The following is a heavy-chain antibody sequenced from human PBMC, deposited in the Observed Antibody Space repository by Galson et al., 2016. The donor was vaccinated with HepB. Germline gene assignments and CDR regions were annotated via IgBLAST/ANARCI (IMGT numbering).Heavy chain of an antibody. CDR3: ATSGGGYHFYYDY. CDR2: ISGTSTYI. V-gene: IGHV3-21*01. CDR1: LFSFSTYT. Sequence: SLRLSCAASLFSFSTYTINWLRQAPGKGLEWVSSISGTSTYIYYSDSVRGRFTISRDNAKSSLYLHMSSLRAEDMAVYYCATSGGGYHFYYDYWGQGTLVTVSS. D-gene: IGHD2-21*02. J-gene: IGHJ4*02.